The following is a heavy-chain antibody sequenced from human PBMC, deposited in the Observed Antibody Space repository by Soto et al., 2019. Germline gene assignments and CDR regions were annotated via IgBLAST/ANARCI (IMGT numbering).Heavy chain of an antibody. V-gene: IGHV4-31*03. CDR1: GGPISHADYY. D-gene: IGHD3-10*01. J-gene: IGHJ4*02. Sequence: QVQLQESGPGLVKPSQTLSLTCTVSGGPISHADYYWTWIRQHPGKGLEWIGYIYYSGGTYLNPSLGSRVAMSVDTTKNQFSLTLTSVPAADTAVYYCARAMVRGVLGYWGQGTLVTVSS. CDR2: IYYSGGT. CDR3: ARAMVRGVLGY.